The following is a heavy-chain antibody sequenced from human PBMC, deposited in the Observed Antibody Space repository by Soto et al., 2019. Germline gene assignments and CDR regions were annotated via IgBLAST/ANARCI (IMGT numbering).Heavy chain of an antibody. CDR3: ARIRKYYDSSGYYSGPVSYFDY. V-gene: IGHV2-70*01. D-gene: IGHD3-22*01. J-gene: IGHJ4*02. CDR2: IDWDDDK. CDR1: GFSLSTSEMC. Sequence: SGPTLVNPTQTLTLTCTFSGFSLSTSEMCVSWIRQPPGKALEWLALIDWDDDKYYSTSLKTRLTISKDTSKNQVVLTMTNMDPVDTATYYCARIRKYYDSSGYYSGPVSYFDYWGQGTLVTVSS.